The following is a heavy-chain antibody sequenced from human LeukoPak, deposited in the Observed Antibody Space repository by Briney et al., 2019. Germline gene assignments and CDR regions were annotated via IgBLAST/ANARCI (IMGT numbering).Heavy chain of an antibody. D-gene: IGHD6-19*01. CDR1: GGSISSSSYY. CDR2: IYYSGST. CDR3: ARAVSGRFDY. J-gene: IGHJ4*02. Sequence: SETLSLTCTVSGGSISSSSYYWGWIRQPPGKGLEWIGSIYYSGSTYYNPSLKSRVTISVDTSKNQFSLRLSSVTAADTAIYYCARAVSGRFDYWGQGTLVTVSS. V-gene: IGHV4-39*01.